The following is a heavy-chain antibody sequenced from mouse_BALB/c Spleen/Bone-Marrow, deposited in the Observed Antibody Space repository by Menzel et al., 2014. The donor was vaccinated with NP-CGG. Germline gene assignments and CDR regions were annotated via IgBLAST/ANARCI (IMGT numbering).Heavy chain of an antibody. CDR1: GYTFTGYW. J-gene: IGHJ4*01. D-gene: IGHD1-1*01. CDR2: IYPGSGST. V-gene: IGHV1S22*01. Sequence: GSELVRPGASVKLSCKASGYTFTGYWMHWVKQRPGQGLEWIGNIYPGSGSTNYDEKFKTKATLTVDTSSSTAYMQLSSLTSEDSAVYYCTRSPITTVVAETMDYWGQGTSVTVSS. CDR3: TRSPITTVVAETMDY.